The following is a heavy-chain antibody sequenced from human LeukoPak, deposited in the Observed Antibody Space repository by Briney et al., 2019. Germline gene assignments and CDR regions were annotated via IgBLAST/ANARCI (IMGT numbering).Heavy chain of an antibody. CDR1: GYTFTGYY. CDR2: INPNSGGT. D-gene: IGHD5-12*01. J-gene: IGHJ6*02. V-gene: IGHV1-2*04. Sequence: ASVKVSCKASGYTFTGYYMHWVRQAPGQGLEWMGWINPNSGGTNYAQKFQGWVTMTRDTSISTAYMELSRLRSDDTAVYYCARDSVVATIHYYYGMDVWGQGITVTVSS. CDR3: ARDSVVATIHYYYGMDV.